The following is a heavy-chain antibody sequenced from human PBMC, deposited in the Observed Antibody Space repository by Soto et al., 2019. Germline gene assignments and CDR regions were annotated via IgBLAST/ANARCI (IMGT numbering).Heavy chain of an antibody. CDR3: ARETDSSGWFEYFQP. CDR1: GDSVSSNSAA. V-gene: IGHV6-1*01. J-gene: IGHJ1*01. CDR2: KYYRFKRYK. D-gene: IGHD6-19*01. Sequence: SQTLSLTRAISGDSVSSNSAAWNWIRQSPSRGLEWLGRKYYRFKRYKDYAVSVKSRITIKPDTSKNQCSLQLNSVTPEDTAVYYCARETDSSGWFEYFQPWGQGTLVTVSS.